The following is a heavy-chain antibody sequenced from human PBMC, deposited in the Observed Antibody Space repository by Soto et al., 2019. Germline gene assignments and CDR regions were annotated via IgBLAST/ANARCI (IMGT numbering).Heavy chain of an antibody. J-gene: IGHJ3*02. CDR3: ARDRGYCSGGSCYPYAFDI. CDR2: IIPIFGTA. Sequence: QVQLVQSGAEVKKPGSSVKVSCKASGGTFSSYAISWVRQAPGQGLEWMGGIIPIFGTANYAHKFQGRVTITADESTSTAYMELSSLRSEDTAVYYCARDRGYCSGGSCYPYAFDIWGQGTMVTVSS. D-gene: IGHD2-15*01. CDR1: GGTFSSYA. V-gene: IGHV1-69*01.